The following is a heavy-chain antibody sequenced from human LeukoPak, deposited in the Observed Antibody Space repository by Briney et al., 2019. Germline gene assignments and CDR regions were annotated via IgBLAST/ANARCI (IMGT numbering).Heavy chain of an antibody. CDR2: IWYDGSNK. CDR1: GFTFSSYG. V-gene: IGHV3-33*01. J-gene: IGHJ4*02. CDR3: ARGRFWSGYYSPNSQIDY. Sequence: GGSLRLSCAASGFTFSSYGMHWVRQAPGKGLEWVAVIWYDGSNKYYADSVKGRFTISRDNSKNTLYLQMNSLRAEDTAVYYCARGRFWSGYYSPNSQIDYWGQGTLVTVSS. D-gene: IGHD3-3*01.